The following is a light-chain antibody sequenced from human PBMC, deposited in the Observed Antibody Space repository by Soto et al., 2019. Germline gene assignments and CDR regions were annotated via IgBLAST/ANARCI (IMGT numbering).Light chain of an antibody. CDR2: AAS. J-gene: IGKJ1*01. Sequence: DIQMTQSPSSLSASVGDRVTITCRASQDIAIYLAWYQQKPGEAPKLLIYAASTLYGGVPSRFSGSGSGTEFILSINSLQPEDIATYYCLQVSSFPRTFGQGTKVDIK. CDR3: LQVSSFPRT. CDR1: QDIAIY. V-gene: IGKV1-9*01.